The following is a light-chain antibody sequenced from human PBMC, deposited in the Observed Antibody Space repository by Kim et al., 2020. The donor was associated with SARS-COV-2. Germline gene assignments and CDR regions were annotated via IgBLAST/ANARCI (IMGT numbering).Light chain of an antibody. V-gene: IGLV3-1*01. Sequence: SYELTQPPSVSVSPGQTASITCSGDKLGDRYVCWYQQKSGQSPVLVIYQDRMRPSGIPARVSGSNSGHTATLTISGTQALDEGDYYCQAWDSNTAVFGGGTQLTVL. J-gene: IGLJ2*01. CDR1: KLGDRY. CDR3: QAWDSNTAV. CDR2: QDR.